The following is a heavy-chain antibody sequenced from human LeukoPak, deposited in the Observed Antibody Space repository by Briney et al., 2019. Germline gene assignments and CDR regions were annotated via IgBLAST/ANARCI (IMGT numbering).Heavy chain of an antibody. CDR2: IYYSGNT. CDR3: ARDCTGRFSRDYYDP. CDR1: GDSINSDYY. V-gene: IGHV4-38-2*02. Sequence: SETLSLTCTVSGDSINSDYYWDWLRQPPGKGLEWIGSIYYSGNTYYNPSLKSRVTISVDTSKNQVSLKMSSVTAADTALYFCARDCTGRFSRDYYDPWGQGTLVTVSS. J-gene: IGHJ5*02. D-gene: IGHD2-8*02.